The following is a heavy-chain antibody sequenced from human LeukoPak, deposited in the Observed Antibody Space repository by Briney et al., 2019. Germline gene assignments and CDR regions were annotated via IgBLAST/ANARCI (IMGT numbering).Heavy chain of an antibody. CDR1: GGSISSYY. CDR3: ARGYSSGWYVNWFDP. Sequence: SETLSLTCTVSGGSISSYYWSWIRQPPGKGLEWIGYIYYSGSTNYNPSLKSRVTISVDTSKNQFSLKLSSVTAADTAVYYCARGYSSGWYVNWFDPGGQGTLVTGSS. CDR2: IYYSGST. V-gene: IGHV4-59*01. D-gene: IGHD6-19*01. J-gene: IGHJ5*02.